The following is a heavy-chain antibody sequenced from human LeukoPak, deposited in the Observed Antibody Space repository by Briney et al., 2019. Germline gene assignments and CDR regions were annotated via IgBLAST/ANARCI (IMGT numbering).Heavy chain of an antibody. J-gene: IGHJ4*02. CDR2: IIPISGTT. CDR1: GYTFTGYY. CDR3: ARGSLTYYGSGSLNDDY. Sequence: SVKVSCKASGYTFTGYYMHWVRQAPGQGLEWMGGIIPISGTTNYAQKFQGRVTITADKSTSTAYMELSSLRSEDTAVYYCARGSLTYYGSGSLNDDYWGQGTLVTVSS. D-gene: IGHD3-10*01. V-gene: IGHV1-69*06.